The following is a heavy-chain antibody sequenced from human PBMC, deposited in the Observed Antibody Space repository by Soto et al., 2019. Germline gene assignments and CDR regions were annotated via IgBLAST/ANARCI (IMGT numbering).Heavy chain of an antibody. V-gene: IGHV3-23*01. CDR1: GFTFSSYA. D-gene: IGHD6-13*01. J-gene: IGHJ4*02. CDR3: AKLFIAAAGNRILFDY. CDR2: ISGSGGST. Sequence: GGSLRLSCAASGFTFSSYAMSWVRQAPGKGLEWVSAISGSGGSTYYADSVKGRFTISRDNSKNTLYLQMNSLRAEDTAVYYCAKLFIAAAGNRILFDYWGQGTLVTVSS.